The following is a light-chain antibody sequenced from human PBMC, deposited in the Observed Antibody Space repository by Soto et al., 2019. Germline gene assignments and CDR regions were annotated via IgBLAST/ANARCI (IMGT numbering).Light chain of an antibody. CDR2: EGS. J-gene: IGLJ1*01. V-gene: IGLV2-23*03. Sequence: HSVLTRPASVFGSPGQSITISCTGTSSDVGSYNLVSWYQQHPGKAPKLMIYEGSKRPSGVSNRFSGSKSGNTASLTISGLQAEDEADYYCCSYAGSSTFFYVFGTGTKVTVL. CDR1: SSDVGSYNL. CDR3: CSYAGSSTFFYV.